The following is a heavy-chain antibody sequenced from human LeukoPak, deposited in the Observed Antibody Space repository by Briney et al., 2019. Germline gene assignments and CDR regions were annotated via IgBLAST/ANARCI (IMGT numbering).Heavy chain of an antibody. J-gene: IGHJ2*01. V-gene: IGHV3-23*01. CDR3: ITRLTSGYGTGSFDWFLDL. CDR2: ISGSGGNT. D-gene: IGHD6-19*01. CDR1: GYSFSCYA. Sequence: GGSLRLSCAPSGYSFSCYATSCVRQAPGKGLEWVSAISGSGGNTYYADSVNGRFTISRDNSKKTQYLKMSSLRAEDTTVYYIITRLTSGYGTGSFDWFLDLWGRGTLVTVSS.